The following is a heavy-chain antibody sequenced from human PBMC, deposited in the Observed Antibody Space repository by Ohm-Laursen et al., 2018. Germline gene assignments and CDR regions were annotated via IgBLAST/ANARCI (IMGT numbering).Heavy chain of an antibody. Sequence: SLRLSCAASGFTFSISGMTWVRQAPGKGLEWVSGISVSGSSTDYADSVKGRFTISRDNSKNTVCLQMNSLRAEDTAIYYCARDPIDNNGYNPDYWGQGTLVTVSS. V-gene: IGHV3-23*01. J-gene: IGHJ4*02. D-gene: IGHD1-14*01. CDR3: ARDPIDNNGYNPDY. CDR2: ISVSGSST. CDR1: GFTFSISG.